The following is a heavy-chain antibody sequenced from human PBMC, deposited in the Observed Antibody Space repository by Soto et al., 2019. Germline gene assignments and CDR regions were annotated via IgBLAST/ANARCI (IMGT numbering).Heavy chain of an antibody. Sequence: QVQLVESGGGVVQPGRSLRLSCAASGFTFSSYGMHWVRQAPGKGLEWVAVIWYDGSNKYYADSVKGRFTISRDNSKNTLYLQMNSLRAEDTAVYYCARGYCSSTSCCPDYWGQGTLVTVSS. D-gene: IGHD2-2*01. CDR2: IWYDGSNK. V-gene: IGHV3-33*01. CDR1: GFTFSSYG. CDR3: ARGYCSSTSCCPDY. J-gene: IGHJ4*02.